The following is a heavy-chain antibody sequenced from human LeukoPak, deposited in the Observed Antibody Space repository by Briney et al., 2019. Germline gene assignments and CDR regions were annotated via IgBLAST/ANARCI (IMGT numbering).Heavy chain of an antibody. J-gene: IGHJ5*02. CDR2: ITPIIDVS. CDR1: GGALNSHI. CDR3: AXXXXXGSQYNWFDP. Sequence: GASVKVSCKASGGALNSHIFTWVRQAPGQGLEWMGKITPIIDVSKYAQKFQGRLTITADKSTATVYMELSGLKSEDTAVYYCAXXXXXGSQYNWFDPWGQGTLVTVSS. V-gene: IGHV1-69*02. D-gene: IGHD1-26*01.